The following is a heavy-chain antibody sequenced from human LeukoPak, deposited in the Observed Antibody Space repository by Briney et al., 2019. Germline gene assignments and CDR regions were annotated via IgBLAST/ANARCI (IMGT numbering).Heavy chain of an antibody. Sequence: GGSLRLSCAASGFTVSTNYMSWVRQAPGKGLEWVSLVYSGGTTYHADSVKGRFTISRDDSKNTVYLQMNSLRAEDTAVYYCVKSPWYHGSGSYSGTIHWGQGILVTVSS. D-gene: IGHD3-10*01. CDR2: VYSGGTT. J-gene: IGHJ4*02. CDR1: GFTVSTNY. V-gene: IGHV3-66*01. CDR3: VKSPWYHGSGSYSGTIH.